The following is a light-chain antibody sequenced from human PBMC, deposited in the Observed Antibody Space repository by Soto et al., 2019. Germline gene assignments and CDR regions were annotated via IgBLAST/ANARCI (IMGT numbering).Light chain of an antibody. CDR1: QSISSW. CDR2: DTS. J-gene: IGKJ5*01. V-gene: IGKV1-5*02. Sequence: ESHMTHSPSTLSASVGDRVIIICRASQSISSWLAWYQQKPGKAPKLLIYDTSKLQSGVPSRFSGSGSGTDFTLTISSLEPEDFAVYYCQQRNIWPPVTFGQGTRLEIK. CDR3: QQRNIWPPVT.